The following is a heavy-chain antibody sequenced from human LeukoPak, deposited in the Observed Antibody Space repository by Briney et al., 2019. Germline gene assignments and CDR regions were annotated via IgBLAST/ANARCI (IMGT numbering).Heavy chain of an antibody. D-gene: IGHD6-19*01. Sequence: PGRSLRLSCAASGFTFTSYAMHWVRQAPGKGLEWVAVISYDGSNKYYADSVKGRFTISRDNSKNTLYLQMNSLRAEDTAVYYCAKATEAVAGGSFDYWGQGTLVTVSS. CDR3: AKATEAVAGGSFDY. CDR2: ISYDGSNK. J-gene: IGHJ4*02. V-gene: IGHV3-30*04. CDR1: GFTFTSYA.